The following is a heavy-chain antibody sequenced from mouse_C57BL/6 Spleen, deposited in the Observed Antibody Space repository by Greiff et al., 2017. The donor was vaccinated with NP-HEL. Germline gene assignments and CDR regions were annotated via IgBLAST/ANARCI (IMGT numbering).Heavy chain of an antibody. CDR3: AGLEHYYGSSYPAWFAY. Sequence: VQLQQSGAELARPGASVKLSCKASGYTFTSYGISWVKQRTGQGLEWIGEIYPRSGNTYYNEKFKGKATLTADKSSSTAYMELRSLTSEDSAVYFCAGLEHYYGSSYPAWFAYWGQGTLVTVSA. CDR1: GYTFTSYG. J-gene: IGHJ3*01. D-gene: IGHD1-1*01. CDR2: IYPRSGNT. V-gene: IGHV1-81*01.